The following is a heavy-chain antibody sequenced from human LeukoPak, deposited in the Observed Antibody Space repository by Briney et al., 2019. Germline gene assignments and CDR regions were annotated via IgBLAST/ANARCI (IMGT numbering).Heavy chain of an antibody. J-gene: IGHJ4*02. D-gene: IGHD3-22*01. V-gene: IGHV1-3*01. CDR2: INVGNSNT. Sequence: ASVKLSCTASASTFTSYAMHLVRQAPGQRLEWVGWINVGNSNTKYSQKFQGRVTIIRDTSANTAYMELSSLRSEDTAVYYCARDHAYYYDSSGFYYWGQGTLVTVSS. CDR3: ARDHAYYYDSSGFYY. CDR1: ASTFTSYA.